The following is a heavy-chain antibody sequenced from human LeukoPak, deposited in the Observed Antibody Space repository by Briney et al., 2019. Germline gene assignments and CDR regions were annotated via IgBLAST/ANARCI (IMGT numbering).Heavy chain of an antibody. Sequence: SETLSLTCTVSGGSISSSSYYWGWIRQPPGKGLEWIGSIYYSGSTYYNPSLKSRVTISVDTSKNQFSLKLSSVTAADTAVYYCARGRGEGLRFLEWLSYYYYYMDVWGKGTTVTVSS. J-gene: IGHJ6*03. CDR3: ARGRGEGLRFLEWLSYYYYYMDV. D-gene: IGHD3-3*01. CDR2: IYYSGST. CDR1: GGSISSSSYY. V-gene: IGHV4-39*07.